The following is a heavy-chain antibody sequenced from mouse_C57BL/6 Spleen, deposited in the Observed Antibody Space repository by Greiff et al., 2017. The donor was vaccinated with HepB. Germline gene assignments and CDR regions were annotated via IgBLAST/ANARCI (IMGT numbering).Heavy chain of an antibody. Sequence: DVKVEESGGGLVQPGGSMKLSCAASGFTFSDAWMDWVRQSPEKGLEWVAEIRNKANNHATYYTESVKGRFTISRDDSKSSVYLQMNSLRAEDSGIDYCSRGDDYGSSPHYYGMDYWGQGTSVTVSS. J-gene: IGHJ4*01. CDR2: IRNKANNHAT. V-gene: IGHV6-6*01. CDR3: SRGDDYGSSPHYYGMDY. D-gene: IGHD1-1*01. CDR1: GFTFSDAW.